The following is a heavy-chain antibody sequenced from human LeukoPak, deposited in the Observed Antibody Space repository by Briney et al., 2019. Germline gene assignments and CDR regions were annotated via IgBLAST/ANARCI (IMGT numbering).Heavy chain of an antibody. D-gene: IGHD2-15*01. CDR3: ARRLVAPYYYYYYMDV. Sequence: GGSLRLSCAASGFTFSSYSMNWVRQAPGKGLEWVSSISSSSSYIYYAGSVKGRFTISRDNAKNSLYLQMNSLRAEDTAVYYCARRLVAPYYYYYYMDVWGKGTTVTVSS. CDR1: GFTFSSYS. CDR2: ISSSSSYI. J-gene: IGHJ6*03. V-gene: IGHV3-21*01.